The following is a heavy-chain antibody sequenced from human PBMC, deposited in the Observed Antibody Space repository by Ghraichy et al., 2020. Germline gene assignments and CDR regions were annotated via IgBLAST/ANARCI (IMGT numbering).Heavy chain of an antibody. Sequence: GGSLRLSCAASGFTFSSYAMSWVRQAPGKGLEWVSAISGSGGSTYYADSVKGRFTISRDNSKNTLYLQMNSLRAEDTAVYYCAKGITIFGVVIGVDYWGQGTLVTVSS. D-gene: IGHD3-3*01. V-gene: IGHV3-23*01. CDR2: ISGSGGST. J-gene: IGHJ4*02. CDR3: AKGITIFGVVIGVDY. CDR1: GFTFSSYA.